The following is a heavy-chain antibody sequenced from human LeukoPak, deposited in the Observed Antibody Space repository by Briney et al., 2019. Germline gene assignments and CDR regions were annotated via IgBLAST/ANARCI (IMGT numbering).Heavy chain of an antibody. Sequence: GGSLRLSCAASGFTVSSIYMSWVRQAPGKGLEWVSVIYSGGTTQYADSVKGRFTVSRDNSKNTLYLQMNSLRAEDTAVYYCARDGGGYCSGGSCYSGWFDPWGQGTLVTVSS. V-gene: IGHV3-66*01. CDR2: IYSGGTT. CDR3: ARDGGGYCSGGSCYSGWFDP. J-gene: IGHJ5*02. CDR1: GFTVSSIY. D-gene: IGHD2-15*01.